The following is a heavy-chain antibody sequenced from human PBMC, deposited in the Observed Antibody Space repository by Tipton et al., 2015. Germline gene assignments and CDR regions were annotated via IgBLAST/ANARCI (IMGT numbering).Heavy chain of an antibody. CDR2: IYPNGDT. V-gene: IGHV4-30-2*01. D-gene: IGHD2-15*01. J-gene: IGHJ2*01. CDR1: GGSITSGGYS. CDR3: ARGRGRLLYWYFDL. Sequence: TLSLTCAVSGGSITSGGYSWSWIRQPPGKGLEWIGYIYPNGDTHYNPSLKSRLTISLDTSNNQFSLNLNSVTAADTAVYFCARGRGRLLYWYFDLWGRGTLVTVSS.